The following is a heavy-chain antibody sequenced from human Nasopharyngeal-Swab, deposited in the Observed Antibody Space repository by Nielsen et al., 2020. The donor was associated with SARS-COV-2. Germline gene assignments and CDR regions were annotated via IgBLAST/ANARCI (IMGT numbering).Heavy chain of an antibody. CDR1: GFIFSSYA. Sequence: GGSLRLSCAASGFIFSSYAMSWVRQAPGKGLEWVSAISGSGGSTYYADSVKGRFTISRDNSKNTLYLQMNSLRAEDTAVYYCAKVSWEWELLRWYFDYWGQGTLVTVSS. CDR3: AKVSWEWELLRWYFDY. CDR2: ISGSGGST. V-gene: IGHV3-23*01. J-gene: IGHJ4*02. D-gene: IGHD1-26*01.